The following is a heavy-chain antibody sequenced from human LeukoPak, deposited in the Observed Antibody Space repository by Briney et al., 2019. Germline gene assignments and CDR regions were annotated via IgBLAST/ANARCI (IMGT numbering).Heavy chain of an antibody. CDR2: LRPDRSVK. CDR1: GFTLRAYW. CDR3: ARDAYDDASES. J-gene: IGHJ5*02. Sequence: PGGPLRLSCTVSGFTLRAYWMTWARQAPGKGLEWVANLRPDRSVKYSVDSVKGRFTISRDNAKKLVYLQMNSLRAEDTAVYYCARDAYDDASESWGQGTLVTVSS. V-gene: IGHV3-7*01. D-gene: IGHD3-3*01.